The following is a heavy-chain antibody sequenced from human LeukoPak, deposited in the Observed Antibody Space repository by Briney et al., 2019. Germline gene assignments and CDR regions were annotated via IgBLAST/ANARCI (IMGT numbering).Heavy chain of an antibody. D-gene: IGHD5-18*01. CDR1: GGSITSGIYY. CDR2: IYTSGST. J-gene: IGHJ6*03. CDR3: ARGSEYSYGYHYYYYMDV. Sequence: SETLSLTCTVSGGSITSGIYYWTWIRQPAGKGLEWIGRIYTSGSTNYNPSLKSRVTISVDTSKNQFSLKLTSVTAADTAVYYCARGSEYSYGYHYYYYMDVWGKGTTVTVSS. V-gene: IGHV4-61*02.